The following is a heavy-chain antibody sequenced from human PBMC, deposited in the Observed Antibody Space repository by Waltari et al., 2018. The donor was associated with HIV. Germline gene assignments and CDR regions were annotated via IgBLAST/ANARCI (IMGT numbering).Heavy chain of an antibody. Sequence: QVQLVQSGAEVKKPGASVKVYCKASGYTFTSYDINWVRQATGQGLEWMGWMNPNSGNTGYAQKFQGRVTMTRNTSISTAYMELSSLRSEDTAVYYCARGTGLRYFDWLLYNYGMDVWGQGTTVTVSS. CDR3: ARGTGLRYFDWLLYNYGMDV. CDR1: GYTFTSYD. CDR2: MNPNSGNT. V-gene: IGHV1-8*01. J-gene: IGHJ6*02. D-gene: IGHD3-9*01.